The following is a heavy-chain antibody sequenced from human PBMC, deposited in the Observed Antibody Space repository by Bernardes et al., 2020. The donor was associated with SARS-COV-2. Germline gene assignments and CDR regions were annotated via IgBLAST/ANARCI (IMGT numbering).Heavy chain of an antibody. D-gene: IGHD5-12*01. J-gene: IGHJ4*02. Sequence: GGSLRLSCAASGFTFSSYSMNWVRQAPGKGLEWVSSISSSSSYIYYADSVKGRFTISRDNAKNSLYLQMNSLRAEDTAVYYCARGHSGGYNFGYWGQGTLVTVSS. CDR3: ARGHSGGYNFGY. CDR1: GFTFSSYS. CDR2: ISSSSSYI. V-gene: IGHV3-21*01.